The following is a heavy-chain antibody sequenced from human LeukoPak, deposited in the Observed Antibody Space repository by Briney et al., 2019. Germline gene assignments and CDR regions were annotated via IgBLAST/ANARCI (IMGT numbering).Heavy chain of an antibody. J-gene: IGHJ4*02. CDR1: GFTVSSNY. CDR3: ARDRMGAILYFDY. D-gene: IGHD1-26*01. Sequence: GGSLRLSCAASGFTVSSNYMSWVRQAPGKGLEWVSVIYGGGTTYYADSVKGRFTISRDNSKNTLYLQMNSLTAEDTRVYYCARDRMGAILYFDYWGQGTLVTVSS. CDR2: IYGGGTT. V-gene: IGHV3-53*01.